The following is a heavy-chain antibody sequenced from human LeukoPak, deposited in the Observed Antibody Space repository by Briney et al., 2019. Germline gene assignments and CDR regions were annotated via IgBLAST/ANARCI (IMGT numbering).Heavy chain of an antibody. CDR2: IYTSGST. J-gene: IGHJ5*02. CDR1: GGSISSYY. V-gene: IGHV4-4*07. D-gene: IGHD3-10*01. CDR3: ARLRYYGSGSYPMTGNWFDP. Sequence: SETLSLTCTVSGGSISSYYWSWIRQPAGKGLEWIGRIYTSGSTNYNPSLKSRVTISVDTSKIQCSVKLSSVTAADTAVYYCARLRYYGSGSYPMTGNWFDPWGQGTLVTVSS.